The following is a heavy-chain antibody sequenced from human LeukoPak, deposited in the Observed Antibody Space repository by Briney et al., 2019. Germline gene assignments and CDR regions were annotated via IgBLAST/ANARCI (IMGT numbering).Heavy chain of an antibody. V-gene: IGHV4-31*03. J-gene: IGHJ4*02. CDR1: GGSISSGGYY. CDR3: ARVGSSWYESDY. Sequence: SETLSLTCTVSGGSISSGGYYWSWIRQHPGKGLEWIGYIYYSGSTYYNPSLESRLTISVDTSRNQFSLKLSSVTAADTALYYCARVGSSWYESDYWGQGTLVTVSS. CDR2: IYYSGST. D-gene: IGHD6-13*01.